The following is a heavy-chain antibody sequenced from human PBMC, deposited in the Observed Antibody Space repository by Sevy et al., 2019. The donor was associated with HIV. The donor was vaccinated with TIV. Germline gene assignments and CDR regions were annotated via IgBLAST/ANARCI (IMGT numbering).Heavy chain of an antibody. CDR2: ISGSGGRT. Sequence: GGSLRLSCAASGFTFTSYAMSWVRQAPGEGLKWVSAISGSGGRTYYADSVKGRFTISRDNSKNTLNLQMNSLRAEDTAIYYCAKPTSYVYGSSSDPLPSSRNDYWGQGTLVTVSS. CDR1: GFTFTSYA. V-gene: IGHV3-23*01. CDR3: AKPTSYVYGSSSDPLPSSRNDY. D-gene: IGHD3-10*01. J-gene: IGHJ4*02.